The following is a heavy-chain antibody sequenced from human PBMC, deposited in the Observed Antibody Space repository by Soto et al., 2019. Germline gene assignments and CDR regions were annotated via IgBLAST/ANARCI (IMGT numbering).Heavy chain of an antibody. CDR2: ISYDGSNK. CDR3: GKVLGRTALGYCSGGSCYALDY. J-gene: IGHJ4*02. D-gene: IGHD2-15*01. CDR1: GFTFSRYG. V-gene: IGHV3-30*18. Sequence: PGGSLRLSFAASGFTFSRYGMHWVRQAPGKGLEWVAAISYDGSNKYYADSVKGRFTISRDNSKNTLYLQMNSLRAEDTAVYYCGKVLGRTALGYCSGGSCYALDYWGQGTLVTVSS.